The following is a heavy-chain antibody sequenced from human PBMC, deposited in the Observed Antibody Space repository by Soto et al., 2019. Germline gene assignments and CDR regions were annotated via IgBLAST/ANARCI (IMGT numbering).Heavy chain of an antibody. Sequence: QVQLVESGGGVVQPGRSLRLSCAASGFTFSSYGMHWVRQAPGKGLERVAVISYDGSNKYYADSVKGRFTISRDNSKNTLYLQMNSRRAEDTAVYYCAKDRSVVVVAAALGYWGQGTLVTVSS. D-gene: IGHD2-15*01. V-gene: IGHV3-30*18. CDR2: ISYDGSNK. CDR1: GFTFSSYG. CDR3: AKDRSVVVVAAALGY. J-gene: IGHJ4*02.